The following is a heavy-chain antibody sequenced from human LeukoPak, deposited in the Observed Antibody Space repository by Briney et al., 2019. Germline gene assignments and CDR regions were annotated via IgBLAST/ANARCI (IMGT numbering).Heavy chain of an antibody. CDR2: INHSGST. CDR3: ARVALYYGDYVGYYYYMDV. Sequence: PSETLSLTCAVYGESFSDYYSSWIRQPPGKGLEWIGEINHSGSTNYKSSLKSRVTISVDTSKNQFSLKLSSVTAADTAVYYCARVALYYGDYVGYYYYMDVWGKGTTVTISS. CDR1: GESFSDYY. J-gene: IGHJ6*03. V-gene: IGHV4-34*01. D-gene: IGHD4-17*01.